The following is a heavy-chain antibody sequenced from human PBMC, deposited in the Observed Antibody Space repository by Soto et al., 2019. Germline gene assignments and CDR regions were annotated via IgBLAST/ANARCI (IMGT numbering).Heavy chain of an antibody. D-gene: IGHD2-15*01. CDR3: ASCRGVVPWGMDV. V-gene: IGHV5-10-1*01. CDR2: IDPSDSYT. CDR1: GYSFTSYW. Sequence: GEALKISCKGSGYSFTSYWISWVRQMPGKGLEWMGRIDPSDSYTNYSPSFQGHVTISADKSISTAYLQWSTLKASDPAMSYCASCRGVVPWGMDVWGQGTTVTVSS. J-gene: IGHJ6*02.